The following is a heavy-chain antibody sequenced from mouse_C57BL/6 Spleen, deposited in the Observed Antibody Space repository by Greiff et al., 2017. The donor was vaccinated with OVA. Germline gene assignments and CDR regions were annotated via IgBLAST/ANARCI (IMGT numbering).Heavy chain of an antibody. J-gene: IGHJ2*01. Sequence: EVQVVESGPGMVKPSQSLSLTCTVTGYSITSGYDWHWIRHFPENKLEWMGFISYSGSTNYNPSLKSRISITHDTSNNHFFMKLNSVTTDDTATYYCARGALYFDYWGQGTTLTVSS. CDR3: ARGALYFDY. V-gene: IGHV3-1*01. CDR2: ISYSGST. CDR1: GYSITSGYD.